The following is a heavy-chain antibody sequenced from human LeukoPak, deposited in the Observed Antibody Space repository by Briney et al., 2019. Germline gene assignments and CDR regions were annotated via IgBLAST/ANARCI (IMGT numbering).Heavy chain of an antibody. CDR3: ARETPYGSGSYPFDY. Sequence: GGSLRLSCAASGFSFSSYAMNWVRQAPGKGLEWVSIIFGAGKNTTYYADFVKGRFTVSRDNSKNTLYLQMTNLRPEDTAKYYCARETPYGSGSYPFDYWGQGILVTVSS. D-gene: IGHD3-10*01. V-gene: IGHV3-23*03. CDR2: IFGAGKNTT. J-gene: IGHJ4*02. CDR1: GFSFSSYA.